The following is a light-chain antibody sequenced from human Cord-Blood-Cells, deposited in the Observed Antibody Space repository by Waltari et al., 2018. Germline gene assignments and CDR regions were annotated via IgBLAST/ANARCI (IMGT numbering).Light chain of an antibody. CDR3: QQYYSTPYT. CDR2: WAS. CDR1: QSVLYSSNNKKY. Sequence: DIVMTQSTDSLAVSLGERATINCKSSQSVLYSSNNKKYLAWYQQKPGQPPKLLIYWASTRESGVPDRFSGSGSGTDFTLTISSLQAEDVAVYYCQQYYSTPYTFGQGTKLEIK. J-gene: IGKJ2*01. V-gene: IGKV4-1*01.